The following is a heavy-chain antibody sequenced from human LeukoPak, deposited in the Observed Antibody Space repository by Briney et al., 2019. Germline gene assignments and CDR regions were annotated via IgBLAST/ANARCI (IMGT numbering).Heavy chain of an antibody. D-gene: IGHD3-10*01. CDR3: ARGRVGWFDP. J-gene: IGHJ5*02. Sequence: GGSLRLSCAASGFTFSSYGMHWVRQAPGKGLEWVAFIRYDGSNKYYADSVKGRFTISRDNSKNTLYLQMNSLRADDTAVYYCARGRVGWFDPWGQGTLVTVSS. CDR2: IRYDGSNK. CDR1: GFTFSSYG. V-gene: IGHV3-30*02.